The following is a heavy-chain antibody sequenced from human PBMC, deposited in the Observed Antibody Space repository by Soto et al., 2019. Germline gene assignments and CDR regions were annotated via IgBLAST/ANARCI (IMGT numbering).Heavy chain of an antibody. J-gene: IGHJ4*02. CDR1: GFTFSSYG. CDR3: AKEWVYDSSGWSFDH. D-gene: IGHD3-22*01. Sequence: GGSLRLSCAASGFTFSSYGMHWVRQAPGKGLEWVAVVSDDGSNKYYADSVKGRFTISRDNSKNTLYLQMNSLRAEDTAVYYCAKEWVYDSSGWSFDHWGQGTLVTVSS. CDR2: VSDDGSNK. V-gene: IGHV3-30*18.